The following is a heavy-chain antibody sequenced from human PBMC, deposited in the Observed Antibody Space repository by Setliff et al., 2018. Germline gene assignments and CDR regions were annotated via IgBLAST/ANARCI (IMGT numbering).Heavy chain of an antibody. CDR3: ARAQVVFAISAPAWYFEI. CDR2: INQSGSA. Sequence: SETLSLTCAVYGGSFSTYYWSWIRQPPGKGLEWIGEINQSGSANYNPSLKSRASLSVDTSEKQLSLTLNSVTVADTAVYYCARAQVVFAISAPAWYFEIWGRGTQVTSPQ. J-gene: IGHJ2*01. D-gene: IGHD2-21*01. CDR1: GGSFSTYY. V-gene: IGHV4-34*01.